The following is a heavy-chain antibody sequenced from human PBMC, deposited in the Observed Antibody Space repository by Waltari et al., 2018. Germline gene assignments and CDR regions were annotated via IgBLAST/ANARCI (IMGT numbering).Heavy chain of an antibody. CDR1: GGTFSSYA. V-gene: IGHV1-69*05. CDR2: IIPILGTA. Sequence: QVQLVQSGAEVKKPGSSVKVSCKASGGTFSSYAISWVRQAPGPGLEWMGGIIPILGTANDAQKFQGRVTITTDESTSTAYKELSSLRSEDTAVYYGARLHYYGSGLGWFDPWGQGTLVTVSS. J-gene: IGHJ5*02. D-gene: IGHD3-10*01. CDR3: ARLHYYGSGLGWFDP.